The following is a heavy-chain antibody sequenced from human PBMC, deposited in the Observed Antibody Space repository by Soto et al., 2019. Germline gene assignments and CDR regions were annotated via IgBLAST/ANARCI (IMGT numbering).Heavy chain of an antibody. Sequence: ASVKVSCKASSYFLISYGISWVRQAPGHGLEWMGWISAYNGNTNSAQKFQGRVTMTTDTSTSTAYMELTSLRYDDTAVYYCARAAGNYGAWSGPTKADAFDLWGQGTMVTVSS. CDR2: ISAYNGNT. V-gene: IGHV1-18*01. CDR3: ARAAGNYGAWSGPTKADAFDL. CDR1: SYFLISYG. J-gene: IGHJ3*01. D-gene: IGHD3-3*01.